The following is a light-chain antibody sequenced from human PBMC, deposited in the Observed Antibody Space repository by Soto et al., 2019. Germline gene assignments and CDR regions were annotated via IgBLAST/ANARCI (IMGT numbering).Light chain of an antibody. V-gene: IGKV3-20*01. J-gene: IGKJ4*01. CDR2: GAS. Sequence: EIVLTQSPGTLSLSPGDRATLSCRASQSINSNYLAWYHHKPGQAPRLLIYGASSRATGIPDRFSGSGSGTDFTLTISRLEPEDFAVYNCQQYDTSPPLTFGGGTKVDIK. CDR1: QSINSNY. CDR3: QQYDTSPPLT.